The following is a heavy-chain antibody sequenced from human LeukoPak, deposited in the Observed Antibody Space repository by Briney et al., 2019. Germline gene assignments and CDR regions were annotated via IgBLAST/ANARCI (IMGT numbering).Heavy chain of an antibody. J-gene: IGHJ5*02. V-gene: IGHV3-23*01. CDR2: ISGSGGST. D-gene: IGHD1-26*01. Sequence: GGSLRLSCAASGFTFSSYAMSWVRQAPGKGLEWVSAISGSGGSTYYADSVKGRFTISRDNSKNTLYLKMNSLRAEDTAVYYCAKDPKIYSGSLNWFDPWGQGTLVTVSS. CDR1: GFTFSSYA. CDR3: AKDPKIYSGSLNWFDP.